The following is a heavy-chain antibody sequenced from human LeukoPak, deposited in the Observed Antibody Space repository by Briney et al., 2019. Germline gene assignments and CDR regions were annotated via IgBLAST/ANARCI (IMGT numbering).Heavy chain of an antibody. D-gene: IGHD6-19*01. CDR2: IYSDGRSL. Sequence: GGSLRLSCAGSGFSFTGYWMHWVRQTPGKGLVWISRIYSDGRSLTYADSVKGRFTISRDNAKNMLYLQMNSLRADDTGVYYCARGWGLGEFAVASFDSWGQGTLVTVSS. V-gene: IGHV3-74*01. CDR3: ARGWGLGEFAVASFDS. CDR1: GFSFTGYW. J-gene: IGHJ4*02.